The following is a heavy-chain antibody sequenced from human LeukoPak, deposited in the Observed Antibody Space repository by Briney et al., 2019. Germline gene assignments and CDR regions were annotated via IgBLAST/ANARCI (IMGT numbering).Heavy chain of an antibody. CDR2: INPNSGGT. CDR1: GYTFTGYY. J-gene: IGHJ5*02. CDR3: ARGGRFGDHPEGWFDP. V-gene: IGHV1-2*02. Sequence: GASVKVSCKASGYTFTGYYMHWVRQAPGQGLEWMGWINPNSGGTNYAQKFQGRVTMTRDTSISTAYMELSRLRSDDTAVYYCARGGRFGDHPEGWFDPWGQGTLVTVSS. D-gene: IGHD3-10*01.